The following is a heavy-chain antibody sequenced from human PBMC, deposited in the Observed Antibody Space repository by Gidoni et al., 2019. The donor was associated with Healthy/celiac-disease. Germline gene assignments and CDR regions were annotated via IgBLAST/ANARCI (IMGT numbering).Heavy chain of an antibody. Sequence: QVQLQESGPGLVKPSQTLSLTCTVSGGSISRGGYYWSWIRQHPGKCLEWIGYIYYSGSTYYNPSLNSLVTISVDTSKNQFSLKLSSVTAADTAVYYCARDQGGTLDYWGQGTLVTVSS. V-gene: IGHV4-31*01. J-gene: IGHJ4*02. CDR3: ARDQGGTLDY. CDR2: IYYSGST. CDR1: GGSISRGGYY. D-gene: IGHD3-16*01.